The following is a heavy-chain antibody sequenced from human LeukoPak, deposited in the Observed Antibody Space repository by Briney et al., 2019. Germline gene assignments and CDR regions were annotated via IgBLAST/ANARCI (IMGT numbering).Heavy chain of an antibody. CDR3: ARVGGSYFDY. CDR2: INHSGST. V-gene: IGHV4-34*01. D-gene: IGHD2-15*01. CDR1: GGSFSGYY. Sequence: SETLSLTCAVYGGSFSGYYWSWIRQPPGKGLEWIGEINHSGSTYYNPSLKSRVTISVDRSKNQFSLKLSSVTAADTAVYYCARVGGSYFDYWGQGTLVTVSS. J-gene: IGHJ4*02.